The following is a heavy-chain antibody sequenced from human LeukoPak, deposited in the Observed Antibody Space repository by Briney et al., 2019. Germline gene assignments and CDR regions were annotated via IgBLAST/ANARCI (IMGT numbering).Heavy chain of an antibody. V-gene: IGHV3-30*18. CDR3: AKDLGPYSGDYVRYYYGMDV. CDR2: ISYDGSNK. J-gene: IGHJ6*02. D-gene: IGHD4-17*01. CDR1: GFTFSGHW. Sequence: GGSLRLSCTASGFTFSGHWMSWVRQAPGKGLEWVAVISYDGSNKYYADSVKGRFTISRDNSKNTLYLQMNSLRAEDTAVYYCAKDLGPYSGDYVRYYYGMDVWGQGTTVTVSS.